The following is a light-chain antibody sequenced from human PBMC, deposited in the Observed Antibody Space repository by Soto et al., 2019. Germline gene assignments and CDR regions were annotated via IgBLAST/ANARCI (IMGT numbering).Light chain of an antibody. CDR3: QQYNGSPWT. J-gene: IGKJ1*01. CDR1: QSLLYTSNNKNC. CDR2: WAS. V-gene: IGKV4-1*01. Sequence: DIVLTQSPDSLAVSLGERATINCKSSQSLLYTSNNKNCLAWYQQKPGQPPKLLIYWASTRESGVPDRFSGSGSGTDFTLTISSLQPDDFATYYCQQYNGSPWTFGQGTKVDIK.